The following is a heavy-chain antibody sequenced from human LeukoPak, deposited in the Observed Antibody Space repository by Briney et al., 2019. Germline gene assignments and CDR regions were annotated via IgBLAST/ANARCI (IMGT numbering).Heavy chain of an antibody. Sequence: RASVKVSCKASGGTFSSYAISWVRQAPGQGLEWMGGIIPIFGTANYAQKFQGRVTMTRDTSTSTVYMELSSLRSEDTAVYYCARGGSSESMPFDYWGQGTLVTVSS. V-gene: IGHV1-69*05. CDR1: GGTFSSYA. CDR2: IIPIFGTA. D-gene: IGHD1-26*01. J-gene: IGHJ4*02. CDR3: ARGGSSESMPFDY.